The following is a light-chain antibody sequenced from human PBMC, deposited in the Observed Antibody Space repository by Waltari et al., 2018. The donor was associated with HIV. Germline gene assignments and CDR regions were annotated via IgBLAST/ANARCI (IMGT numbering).Light chain of an antibody. CDR2: GAS. CDR3: QQYNNWPPFT. J-gene: IGKJ3*01. CDR1: QSVSSN. Sequence: EIVMTQSPATLSVSPGERATLSCRASQSVSSNLAWYQQKPGQAPRLLIHGASTRATGIPARVSGSGSGTEFTLTISSLQSEDFAVYYCQQYNNWPPFTFGPGTKVDIK. V-gene: IGKV3-15*01.